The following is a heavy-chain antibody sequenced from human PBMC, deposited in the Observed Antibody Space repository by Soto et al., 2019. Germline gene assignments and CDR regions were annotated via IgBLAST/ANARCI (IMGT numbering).Heavy chain of an antibody. D-gene: IGHD1-26*01. Sequence: GALRLCCAASGFTFSSYSMNWVRQAPGKGLEWVSYISCSSSTIYYADSVKGRFTISRDNAKNSLYLQMNSLRDEDTAVYYCASDYGGSYLTDYWGQGTLVTVSS. V-gene: IGHV3-48*02. J-gene: IGHJ4*02. CDR2: ISCSSSTI. CDR1: GFTFSSYS. CDR3: ASDYGGSYLTDY.